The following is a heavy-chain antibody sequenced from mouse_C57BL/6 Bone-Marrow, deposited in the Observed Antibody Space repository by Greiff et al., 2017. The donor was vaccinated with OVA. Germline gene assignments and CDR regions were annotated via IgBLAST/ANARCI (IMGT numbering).Heavy chain of an antibody. CDR1: GFTFSDFY. V-gene: IGHV7-1*01. CDR3: ARAHYYGGLDY. D-gene: IGHD1-1*02. Sequence: EVQLVQSGGGLVQSGRSLRLSCATSGFTFSDFYMEWVRQAPGKGLEWIAASRNKANDYTTKYSSSVKGRFIVSRDTSQSILYLQINALRAEDTAIYYCARAHYYGGLDYWGQGTTLTVSS. CDR2: SRNKANDYTT. J-gene: IGHJ2*01.